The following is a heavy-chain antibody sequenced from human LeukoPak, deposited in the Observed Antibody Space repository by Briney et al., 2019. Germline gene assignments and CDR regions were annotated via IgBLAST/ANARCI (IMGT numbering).Heavy chain of an antibody. Sequence: EESLKISCSASGYSFTHYWIAWVRQMPGKGLGWMGIIYPGDSDTRYSPSFQGQVTISVDKSISTAFLQWSSPKASDTAMYYCARQDGFQSYYFDYWGQGTLVTVSS. CDR1: GYSFTHYW. CDR3: ARQDGFQSYYFDY. V-gene: IGHV5-51*01. CDR2: IYPGDSDT. D-gene: IGHD5-24*01. J-gene: IGHJ4*02.